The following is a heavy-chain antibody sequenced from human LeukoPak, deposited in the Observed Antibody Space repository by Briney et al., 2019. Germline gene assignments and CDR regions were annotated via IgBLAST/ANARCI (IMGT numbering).Heavy chain of an antibody. CDR2: ISGSGSGGRT. V-gene: IGHV3-23*01. CDR3: AKEEWLGKMNFFDY. CDR1: GFTFSSYS. Sequence: GGSLRLSCAASGFTFSSYSMNWVRQAPGQGLEWVSSISGSGSGGRTYYADSVKGRFTISRDTSKNTLYLQMNSLRAEDTAVYFCAKEEWLGKMNFFDYWGQGTLVTVSS. D-gene: IGHD6-19*01. J-gene: IGHJ4*02.